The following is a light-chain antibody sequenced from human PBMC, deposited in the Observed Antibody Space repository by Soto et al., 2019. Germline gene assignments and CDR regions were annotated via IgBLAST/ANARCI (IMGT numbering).Light chain of an antibody. CDR3: AAWDGSLNGDWV. Sequence: QSVLTQPPSASGTPGQRVTISCSGRSSNIGTNTVNWYQQLPGTAPKLLIFNNNQRPSGVPDRFSGSKSGTSASLAISGLQSEDEADYYCAAWDGSLNGDWVFGGGTKLTVL. J-gene: IGLJ3*02. CDR2: NNN. V-gene: IGLV1-44*01. CDR1: SSNIGTNT.